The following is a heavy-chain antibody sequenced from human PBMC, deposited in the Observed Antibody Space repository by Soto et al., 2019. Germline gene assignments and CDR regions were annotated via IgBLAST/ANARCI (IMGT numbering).Heavy chain of an antibody. J-gene: IGHJ4*02. Sequence: PSETLSLTCTVSGGSISSYYWSWIRQPPGKGLEWIGYIDYSGSTNFNPSLKSRVSMSVDTSKNQFSLKLSSVTAADTAVYYCARNAGSYTFQYWGQGTLVTVS. V-gene: IGHV4-59*08. CDR2: IDYSGST. D-gene: IGHD3-10*01. CDR1: GGSISSYY. CDR3: ARNAGSYTFQY.